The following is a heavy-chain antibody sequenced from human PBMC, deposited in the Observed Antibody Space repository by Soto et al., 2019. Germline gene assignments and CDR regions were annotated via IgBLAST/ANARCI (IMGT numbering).Heavy chain of an antibody. J-gene: IGHJ4*02. CDR3: ARDTVGGPFDY. CDR1: GFTFSSYS. D-gene: IGHD2-15*01. Sequence: PGVSLRLSCAASGFTFSSYSMNWVRQAPGKGLEWVSYISSSSSTIYYADSVKGRFTISRDNAKNSLYLQMNSLRAEDTAVYYCARDTVGGPFDYWGQGTLVTVSS. V-gene: IGHV3-48*01. CDR2: ISSSSSTI.